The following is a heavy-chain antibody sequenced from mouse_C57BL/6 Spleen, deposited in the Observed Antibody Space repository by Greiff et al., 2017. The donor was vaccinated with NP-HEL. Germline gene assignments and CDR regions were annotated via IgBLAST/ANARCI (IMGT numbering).Heavy chain of an antibody. CDR2: IYPRSGNT. D-gene: IGHD2-4*01. CDR1: GYTFTSYG. Sequence: QVQLKQSGAELARPGASVKLSCKASGYTFTSYGISWVKQRTGQGLEWIGEIYPRSGNTYYNEKFKGKATLTADKSSSTAYMELRSLTSEDSAVYFCARSIYYDYDGPSYFDYWGQGTTLTVSS. J-gene: IGHJ2*01. V-gene: IGHV1-81*01. CDR3: ARSIYYDYDGPSYFDY.